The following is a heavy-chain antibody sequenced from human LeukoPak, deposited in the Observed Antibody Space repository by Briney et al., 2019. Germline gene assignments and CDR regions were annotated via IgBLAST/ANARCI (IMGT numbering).Heavy chain of an antibody. V-gene: IGHV3-74*03. CDR3: VRSAFHAGSGNYYDY. Sequence: GGSLRLPCAASGFTFSNYWIHWVRQAPGKGLVWVSRIDNAGSITTYADSVKGRFTISRDNAENTLYLQMNSLRVEDTAVYYCVRSAFHAGSGNYYDYWGQGTLVTVSS. D-gene: IGHD3-22*01. J-gene: IGHJ4*02. CDR2: IDNAGSIT. CDR1: GFTFSNYW.